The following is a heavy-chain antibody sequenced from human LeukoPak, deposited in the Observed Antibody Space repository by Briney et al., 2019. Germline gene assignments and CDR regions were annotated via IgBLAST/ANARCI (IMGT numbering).Heavy chain of an antibody. CDR3: GGGYYSSGYYSLFDY. CDR1: GGSISSSSYC. J-gene: IGHJ4*02. V-gene: IGHV4-39*01. CDR2: IYYSGST. D-gene: IGHD3-22*01. Sequence: SETLSLTCTVSGGSISSSSYCWGWIRQPPGKGLEWIGSIYYSGSTYYNPSLKSRVTIYVDTSKNQFYLKLSSVTAADTAAYYCGGGYYSSGYYSLFDYWGQGTLVTVSS.